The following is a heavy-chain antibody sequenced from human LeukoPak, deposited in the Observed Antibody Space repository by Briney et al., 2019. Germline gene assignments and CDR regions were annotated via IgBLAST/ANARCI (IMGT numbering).Heavy chain of an antibody. J-gene: IGHJ2*01. Sequence: ASVKVSCKTSGYTFTNYDINWVRQATGQGLEWMGWINPKSGRTGYAQKFQGRVTFTRNTSISTAYMELSSLRSEDTAVYYCARSRLFDWLLKHWYFDLWGRGTLVTVSS. CDR3: ARSRLFDWLLKHWYFDL. V-gene: IGHV1-8*03. D-gene: IGHD3-9*01. CDR2: INPKSGRT. CDR1: GYTFTNYD.